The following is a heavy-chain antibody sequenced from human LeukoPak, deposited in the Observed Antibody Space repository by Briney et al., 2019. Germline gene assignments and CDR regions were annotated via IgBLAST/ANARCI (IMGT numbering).Heavy chain of an antibody. D-gene: IGHD6-19*01. CDR3: ARDRIAVAGTDYYYGMDV. Sequence: SVKLSRKSSGYTFTGYYMHWVRHATGQGLEWMGWINPNSGGTNYAQKFQGWVAMTRDTSTSTAYMELSRLRSDDTAVYYCARDRIAVAGTDYYYGMDVWGQGTTVTVSS. V-gene: IGHV1-2*04. CDR1: GYTFTGYY. J-gene: IGHJ6*02. CDR2: INPNSGGT.